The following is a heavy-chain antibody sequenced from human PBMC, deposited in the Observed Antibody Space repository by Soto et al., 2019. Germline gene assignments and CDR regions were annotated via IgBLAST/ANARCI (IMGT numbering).Heavy chain of an antibody. Sequence: QVHLVQSGAEVKKPGASVKVSCKGSGYAFTTYGITWVRQAPGQGLEWMGWISAHIGNTNYAQKRQGRVTVTRDTSTSTAYMELRSLRSADTAVYYCARGRYGDYWGQGALVTVSS. D-gene: IGHD1-1*01. CDR2: ISAHIGNT. J-gene: IGHJ4*02. CDR1: GYAFTTYG. V-gene: IGHV1-18*01. CDR3: ARGRYGDY.